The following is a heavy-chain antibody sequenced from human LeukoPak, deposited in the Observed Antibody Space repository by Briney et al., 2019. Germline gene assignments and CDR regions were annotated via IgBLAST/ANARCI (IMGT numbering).Heavy chain of an antibody. J-gene: IGHJ4*02. CDR3: ATSGVVARGDY. Sequence: SETLSLTCAVSGYSISSGYYWGWIRQPPGKGQEWIGSIYQSGSTYYNPSLKSRVTISVDTSKNQFSLKLSSVTAADTAVYYCATSGVVARGDYWGQGTLVTVSS. CDR2: IYQSGST. CDR1: GYSISSGYY. D-gene: IGHD5-12*01. V-gene: IGHV4-38-2*01.